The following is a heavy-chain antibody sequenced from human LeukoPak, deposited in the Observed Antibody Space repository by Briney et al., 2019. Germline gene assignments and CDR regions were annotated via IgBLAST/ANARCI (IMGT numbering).Heavy chain of an antibody. D-gene: IGHD3-9*01. CDR3: ARHGEGYDILTGYYDPFDY. CDR2: IYHSGST. CDR1: GYSISSGYY. J-gene: IGHJ4*02. Sequence: SETLSLTCAVSGYSISSGYYWGWIRQPPGKGLEWIGSIYHSGSTYYNPSLKSRVTISVDTSKNQFSLKLSSVTAADTAVYYCARHGEGYDILTGYYDPFDYWGQGTLVTVSS. V-gene: IGHV4-38-2*01.